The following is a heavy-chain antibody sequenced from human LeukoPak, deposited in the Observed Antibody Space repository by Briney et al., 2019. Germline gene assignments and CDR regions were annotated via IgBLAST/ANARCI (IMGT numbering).Heavy chain of an antibody. V-gene: IGHV1-18*01. J-gene: IGHJ4*02. CDR3: ARVSDGLGRPFDY. Sequence: ASVKVSCKASGYTFTSYGISWVRQAPGQGLEWMGWISAYNGNTNYAQKLQGRVTMTTDTSTSTVYMELSSLRSKDTAVYYCARVSDGLGRPFDYWGQGTLVTVSS. CDR1: GYTFTSYG. D-gene: IGHD1-26*01. CDR2: ISAYNGNT.